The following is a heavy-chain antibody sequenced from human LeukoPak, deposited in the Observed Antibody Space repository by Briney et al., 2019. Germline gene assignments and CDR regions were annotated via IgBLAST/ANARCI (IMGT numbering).Heavy chain of an antibody. CDR2: ISYGGSNK. CDR3: ARGGTTLSLLLY. CDR1: GFTFSSYG. J-gene: IGHJ4*02. V-gene: IGHV3-30*03. D-gene: IGHD3-16*01. Sequence: PGGSLRLSCAASGFTFSSYGMHWVRQAPGKGLEWVAVISYGGSNKYYADSVKGRFTISRDNAKNTLYLQMNSLRAEDTAVYYCARGGTTLSLLLYWGQGTLVTVSS.